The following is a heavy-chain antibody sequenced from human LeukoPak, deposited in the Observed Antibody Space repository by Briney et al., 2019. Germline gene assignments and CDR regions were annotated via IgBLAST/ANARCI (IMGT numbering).Heavy chain of an antibody. Sequence: SETLSLTCTVSGGSISSSSYYWGWIRQPPGKGLEWIGSIYYSGSTYYNPSLKSRVTISVDTSKNQFSLKLSSVTAADTAVYYCARHMSSNCGGDCDAFDIWGQGTMVTVSS. CDR3: ARHMSSNCGGDCDAFDI. J-gene: IGHJ3*02. CDR1: GGSISSSSYY. V-gene: IGHV4-39*01. CDR2: IYYSGST. D-gene: IGHD2-21*02.